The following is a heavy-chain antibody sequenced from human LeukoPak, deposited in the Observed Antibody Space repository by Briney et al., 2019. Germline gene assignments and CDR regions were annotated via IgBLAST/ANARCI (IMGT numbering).Heavy chain of an antibody. V-gene: IGHV3-30*18. D-gene: IGHD3-16*02. Sequence: GGSLRLSCAASGFTFSNCGMHWVRQAPGKGLEWVASFSYDGGNKLSSDSVKGRFTISRHNSKNTLYLQMKSLRAADTAVCDCVKDSRPQYDDIWGRYRWVVGDVWGQGTLVTVSS. CDR1: GFTFSNCG. J-gene: IGHJ4*02. CDR3: VKDSRPQYDDIWGRYRWVVGDV. CDR2: FSYDGGNK.